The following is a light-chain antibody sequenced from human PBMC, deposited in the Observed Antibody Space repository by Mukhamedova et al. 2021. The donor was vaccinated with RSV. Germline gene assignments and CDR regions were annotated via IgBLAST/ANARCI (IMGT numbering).Light chain of an antibody. CDR2: GAS. J-gene: IGKJ2*01. CDR1: QSVSSN. Sequence: LSCRASQSVSSNLAWYQQKPGQAPRLLIYGASTRATGIPARFSGSGSGTEFTLTISSLQSEDFAVYYCQQYYDWPPYTFGQGTKL. V-gene: IGKV3-15*01. CDR3: QQYYDWPPYT.